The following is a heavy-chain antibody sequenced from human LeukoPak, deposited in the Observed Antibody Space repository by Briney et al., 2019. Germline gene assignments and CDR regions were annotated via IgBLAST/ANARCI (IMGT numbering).Heavy chain of an antibody. D-gene: IGHD3-9*01. CDR1: GFTFSNYN. J-gene: IGHJ6*02. CDR3: ARALRYFDWSYYYYGMDV. Sequence: AGGSLRLSCAASGFTFSNYNMNWVRQAPGKGLEWVANIKQDGSEKYYVDSVKGRFTISRDNAKNSLYLQMNSLRAEDTAVYYCARALRYFDWSYYYYGMDVWGQGTTVTVSS. CDR2: IKQDGSEK. V-gene: IGHV3-7*01.